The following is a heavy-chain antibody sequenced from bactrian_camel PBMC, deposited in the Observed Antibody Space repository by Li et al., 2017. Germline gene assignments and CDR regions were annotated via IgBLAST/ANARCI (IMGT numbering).Heavy chain of an antibody. D-gene: IGHD1*01. V-gene: IGHV3-2*01. CDR3: TTLDPYGVSGND. CDR1: GFTLNSYY. CDR2: IYVDGANT. J-gene: IGHJ4*01. Sequence: HVQLVESGGGLVQPGGSLRIVCDSSGFTLNSYYMSWVRQPPGKGLDWVSSIYVDGANTYYADSVEGRFTVSRDNAKNSPYLQMSSLKSEDTARYYCTTLDPYGVSGNDWGQGTQVTV.